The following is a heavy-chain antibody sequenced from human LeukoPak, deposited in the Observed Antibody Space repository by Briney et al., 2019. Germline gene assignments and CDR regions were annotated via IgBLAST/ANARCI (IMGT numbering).Heavy chain of an antibody. CDR2: IYTSGST. Sequence: SETLSLTCTVSGGSISSYYWSWIRQPAGKGLEWIGRIYTSGSTNYNPSLKSRVTMSVDTSKNQFSLKLSSVTAADTAVYYCARQARYYYDSSGAPSFYYFDYWGQGTLVTVSS. CDR3: ARQARYYYDSSGAPSFYYFDY. CDR1: GGSISSYY. D-gene: IGHD3-22*01. V-gene: IGHV4-4*07. J-gene: IGHJ4*02.